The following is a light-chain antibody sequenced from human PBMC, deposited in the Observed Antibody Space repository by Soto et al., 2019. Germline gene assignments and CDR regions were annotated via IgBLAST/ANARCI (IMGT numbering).Light chain of an antibody. V-gene: IGKV3-11*01. CDR2: DVF. Sequence: ILLTQFSAPRSFSPPERDPLSPRSSQSVRSYLAWYQQKPGQAPRLLIYDVFTRATGIPARFSGSGSGTDFTLTITSLEPEDFAVYSCQQRSDWPITFGQGTRLAI. J-gene: IGKJ5*01. CDR3: QQRSDWPIT. CDR1: QSVRSY.